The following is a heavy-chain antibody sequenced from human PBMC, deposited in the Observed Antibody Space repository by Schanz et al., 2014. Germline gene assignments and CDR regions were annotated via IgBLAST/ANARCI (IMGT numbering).Heavy chain of an antibody. CDR1: GFIFSNYG. D-gene: IGHD3-10*01. V-gene: IGHV3-30*19. CDR3: ARANYRRKINFDY. CDR2: ISYDGRNK. J-gene: IGHJ4*02. Sequence: QVQLVESGGGVVQPGGSLRLSCAASGFIFSNYGMHWVRQAPGKGPEWVAVISYDGRNKYYADSVKGRFTISRDNSKNTLYLQMNSLRAEDTAVYYCARANYRRKINFDYWGRGTLVTVSS.